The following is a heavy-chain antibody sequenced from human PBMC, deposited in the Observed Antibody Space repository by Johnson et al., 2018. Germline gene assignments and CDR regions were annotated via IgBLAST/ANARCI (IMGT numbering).Heavy chain of an antibody. CDR3: AKHSSAYRSRSYFQH. Sequence: VQLQESGGTLVQPGGSLRLSCAASGFTFSSYSMHWVRQAPGEGLVWVSRINSDGSSTTYADSVKGRFTNSRDNAKNTLYLQVNSLRAEATAFYYCAKHSSAYRSRSYFQHWGQGTRVTVSS. V-gene: IGHV3-74*01. CDR1: GFTFSSYS. D-gene: IGHD3-22*01. J-gene: IGHJ1*01. CDR2: INSDGSST.